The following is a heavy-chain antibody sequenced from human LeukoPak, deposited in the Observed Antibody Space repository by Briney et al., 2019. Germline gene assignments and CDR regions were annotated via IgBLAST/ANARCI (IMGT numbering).Heavy chain of an antibody. V-gene: IGHV4-39*07. Sequence: SETLSLTCTVSGVSISSSSYYWGWVRQPPGKGLEWIGSIYYSGSTYYNPSLKSRVTISVDTSKNQFSLKLSSVTAADTAVYYCARDVDLSDPWGQGTLVTVSS. CDR3: ARDVDLSDP. CDR1: GVSISSSSYY. J-gene: IGHJ5*02. CDR2: IYYSGST. D-gene: IGHD2-15*01.